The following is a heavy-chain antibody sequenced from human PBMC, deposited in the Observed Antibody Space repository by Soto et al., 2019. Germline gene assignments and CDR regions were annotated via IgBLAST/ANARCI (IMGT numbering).Heavy chain of an antibody. CDR3: AKDLIRGDGYVDCEY. D-gene: IGHD3-10*01. V-gene: IGHV3-23*01. Sequence: GGSLRLSCSASGLIFSNYAMFWVRQAPGKGLEWVSTIYDCVTKTHYADSVKGRFTISRDNSRNTLYLQMNSLRGEDTAVYFCAKDLIRGDGYVDCEYWGQRTMVSVSS. CDR1: GLIFSNYA. J-gene: IGHJ4*02. CDR2: IYDCVTKT.